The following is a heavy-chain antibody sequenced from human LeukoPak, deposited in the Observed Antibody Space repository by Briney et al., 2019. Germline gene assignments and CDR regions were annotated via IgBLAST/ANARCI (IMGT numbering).Heavy chain of an antibody. CDR2: INPNSGGT. CDR1: GYTFTGYY. D-gene: IGHD1-7*01. V-gene: IGHV1-2*04. CDR3: ATPPRRYNWNYDY. J-gene: IGHJ4*02. Sequence: ASVKVSCKASGYTFTGYYMHWVRQAPGQGLEWMGWINPNSGGTNYAQKFQGWVTMTRDTSISTAYMELSRLRSEDTAVYYCATPPRRYNWNYDYWGQGTLVTVSS.